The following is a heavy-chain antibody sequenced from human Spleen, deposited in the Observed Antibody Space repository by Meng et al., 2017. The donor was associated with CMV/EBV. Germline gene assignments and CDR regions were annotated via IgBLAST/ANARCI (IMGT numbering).Heavy chain of an antibody. Sequence: ASVKVSCKASGYTFTSYYMHWVRQAPGQGLEWMGIINPSGGSTSYAQKFQGRVTMTRDTSTSTVYMELSSLRSEDTAVYYCARISRGAAAGPYYFDYWGQGTLVTVSS. D-gene: IGHD6-13*01. CDR2: INPSGGST. CDR1: GYTFTSYY. J-gene: IGHJ4*02. V-gene: IGHV1-46*01. CDR3: ARISRGAAAGPYYFDY.